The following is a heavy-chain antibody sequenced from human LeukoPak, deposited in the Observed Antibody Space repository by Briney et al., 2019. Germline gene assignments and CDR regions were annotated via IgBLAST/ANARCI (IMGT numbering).Heavy chain of an antibody. CDR1: GFTFSTYG. Sequence: PGGSLRLSCAASGFTFSTYGMHWVRQAPGKGLEWVAIVSYDGTKTYYADSVKGRFTISRDNSKNTLYLQMNGLRPEDTAVYYCARDSGDKTARYGDQFDQWGQGTVVTVSS. CDR3: ARDSGDKTARYGDQFDQ. CDR2: VSYDGTKT. V-gene: IGHV3-30*03. J-gene: IGHJ4*02. D-gene: IGHD2-21*02.